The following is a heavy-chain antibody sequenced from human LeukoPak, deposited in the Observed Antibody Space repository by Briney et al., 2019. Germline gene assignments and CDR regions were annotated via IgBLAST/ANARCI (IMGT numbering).Heavy chain of an antibody. J-gene: IGHJ4*02. CDR1: GFIFNSYG. CDR2: IWYDGSNK. V-gene: IGHV3-33*01. CDR3: ASRGYSGLPDY. Sequence: GGSLRLSCAASGFIFNSYGLHWVRQAPGKGLEWVAVIWYDGSNKYYADSVKGRFTISRDNSKNTLYLQMNSLRAEDTAVYYCASRGYSGLPDYWGQGTLVTVSS. D-gene: IGHD6-13*01.